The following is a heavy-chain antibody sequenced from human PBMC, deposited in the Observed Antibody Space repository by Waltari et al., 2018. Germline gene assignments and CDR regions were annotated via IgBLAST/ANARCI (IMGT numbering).Heavy chain of an antibody. V-gene: IGHV3-30*18. D-gene: IGHD3-3*01. Sequence: QVQLVESGGGVVQPGRSLRLSCAASGFTFSSYGMHWVRQAPGKGLECVAVISYDGSNKYYADSVKGRFTISRDNSKNTLYLQINSLRAEDTAVYYCAKKGRFWSGYYDYWGQGTLVIVSS. CDR2: ISYDGSNK. CDR3: AKKGRFWSGYYDY. CDR1: GFTFSSYG. J-gene: IGHJ4*02.